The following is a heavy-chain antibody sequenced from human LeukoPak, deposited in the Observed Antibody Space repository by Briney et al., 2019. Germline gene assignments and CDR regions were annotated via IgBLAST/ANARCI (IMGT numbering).Heavy chain of an antibody. D-gene: IGHD6-19*01. Sequence: GGSLRLSCAASGFPFSSYWMSWVRPAPGKGLEWVANIKQDGSEKYYVDSVKGRFTISRDNSKNTLYLQMNSLRAEDTAVYYCAKDHGIAVASDYWGQGTLVAVSS. J-gene: IGHJ4*02. CDR2: IKQDGSEK. V-gene: IGHV3-7*03. CDR1: GFPFSSYW. CDR3: AKDHGIAVASDY.